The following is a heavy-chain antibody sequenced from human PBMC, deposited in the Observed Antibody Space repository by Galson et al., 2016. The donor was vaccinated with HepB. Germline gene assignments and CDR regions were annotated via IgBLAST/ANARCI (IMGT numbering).Heavy chain of an antibody. D-gene: IGHD3-22*01. V-gene: IGHV3-30*03. Sequence: SLRLSCAPSGFPFSAYGMSWVRQAPGKGLECVSDISYDASSLHYADSVKGRLTVSRDNSGHTLYLQMNSLIPEDTAVYYCVVSVYYRWGRGTLVTVSS. CDR1: GFPFSAYG. CDR3: VVSVYYR. J-gene: IGHJ5*02. CDR2: ISYDASSL.